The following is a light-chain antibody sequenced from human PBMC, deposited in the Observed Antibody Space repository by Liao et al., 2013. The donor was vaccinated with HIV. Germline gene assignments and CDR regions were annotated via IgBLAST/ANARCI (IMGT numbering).Light chain of an antibody. Sequence: SYELTQPPSVSVSPGQTANITCSADKLGDKYAFWYQQKPGQSPVLVIYQDTKRPSGIPERFSGSNSGNTATLTIGGTQTMDEADYYCQAWDIRTGVFGGGTKLTVL. V-gene: IGLV3-1*01. CDR1: KLGDKY. CDR3: QAWDIRTGV. J-gene: IGLJ3*02. CDR2: QDT.